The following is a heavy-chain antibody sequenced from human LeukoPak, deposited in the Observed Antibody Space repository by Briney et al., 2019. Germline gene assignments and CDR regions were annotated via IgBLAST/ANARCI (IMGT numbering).Heavy chain of an antibody. J-gene: IGHJ4*02. CDR1: GFTFSSYE. V-gene: IGHV3-48*03. CDR3: AREPFDS. CDR2: ISSGGSTI. Sequence: GGSLRLSCAASGFTFSSYEMNWVRQAPGKGLEWVSYISSGGSTIYQADSVKGRFTISGDNAKNSLYLQMNSLRVEDTAVYYCAREPFDSWGQGTLVTVSS.